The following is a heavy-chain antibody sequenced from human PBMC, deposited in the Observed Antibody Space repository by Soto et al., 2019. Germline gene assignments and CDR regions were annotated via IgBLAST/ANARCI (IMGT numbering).Heavy chain of an antibody. CDR2: IYYSGST. Sequence: SETLSLTCAVYGGSFSGYYWSWIRQPPGKGLEWIGYIYYSGSTYYNPSLKSRVTISVDTSKNQFSLKLSSVTAADTAVYYCARESGYYDSSGPGYWGQGTLVTVSS. CDR3: ARESGYYDSSGPGY. V-gene: IGHV4-34*01. CDR1: GGSFSGYY. D-gene: IGHD3-22*01. J-gene: IGHJ4*02.